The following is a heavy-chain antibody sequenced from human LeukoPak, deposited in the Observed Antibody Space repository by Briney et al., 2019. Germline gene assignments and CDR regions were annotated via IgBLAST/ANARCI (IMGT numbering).Heavy chain of an antibody. CDR2: IHIYRGNT. Sequence: ASVKVSCKASGGTFSSYAISWVRQAPGQGLEWMGWIHIYRGNTNYAQKFRGRVTMTTDTSTSTVYMEVRGLRSDDTAMYYCARDVGITVADSFDPWGQGTLVTVSS. J-gene: IGHJ5*02. CDR1: GGTFSSYA. V-gene: IGHV1-18*01. CDR3: ARDVGITVADSFDP. D-gene: IGHD6-13*01.